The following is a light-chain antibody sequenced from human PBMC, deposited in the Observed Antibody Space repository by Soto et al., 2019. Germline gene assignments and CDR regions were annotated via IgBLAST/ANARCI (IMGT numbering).Light chain of an antibody. CDR3: KSYAGSNTYV. J-gene: IGLJ7*01. CDR1: KNDIGVYDF. V-gene: IGLV2-8*01. Sequence: QSVLTQPPSASGSPGQSVTISCTGTKNDIGVYDFVSWYQHHPGKAPRLIIYEVVQRPSGVPDRFSGSKSGNTVSLTVSGLQAADEADYFCKSYAGSNTYVFGSGTQLTVL. CDR2: EVV.